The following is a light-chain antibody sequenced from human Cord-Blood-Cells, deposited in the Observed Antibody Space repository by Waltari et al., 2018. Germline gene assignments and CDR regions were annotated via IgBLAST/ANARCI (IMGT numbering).Light chain of an antibody. V-gene: IGKV3-11*01. CDR1: QSVSSY. J-gene: IGKJ1*01. Sequence: IVLTQSPATLSLSAGVRATLHCRASQSVSSYLDWYQQKPGQAPRLLIYDASNRATGVPARFSGSGSGTDFTLTISSLQPEDFAVYYCQQRNSWPRTFGQGTKVEIK. CDR3: QQRNSWPRT. CDR2: DAS.